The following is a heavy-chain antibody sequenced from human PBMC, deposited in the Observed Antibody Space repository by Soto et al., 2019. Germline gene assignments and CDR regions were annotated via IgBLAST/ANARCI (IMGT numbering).Heavy chain of an antibody. Sequence: QVQLQESGPGLVKPSQTLSLTCTVSGGSISSGDYYWSWIRQPPGKGLEWIGYIYYSGSTYYNPSLKSRVNISVDTSTNQSSLKLSSVTAADTAVYYCARTVYGDYRSWFDPWGQGTLVTVSS. D-gene: IGHD4-17*01. CDR1: GGSISSGDYY. V-gene: IGHV4-30-4*01. CDR3: ARTVYGDYRSWFDP. J-gene: IGHJ5*02. CDR2: IYYSGST.